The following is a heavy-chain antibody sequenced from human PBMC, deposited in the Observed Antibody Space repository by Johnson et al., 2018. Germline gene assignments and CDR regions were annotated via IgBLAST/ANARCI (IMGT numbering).Heavy chain of an antibody. Sequence: QVQLVESGGGVVQPGRSLRLSCAASGFTFSSYGMHWVRQAPGKGLEWVAVISYDGSNKYYADSVKGRFTISRDNSKNTLSLQMTSLGAEDTAVYYCARDPRGRQWLVRGDAFDIWGQGTMVTVSS. D-gene: IGHD6-19*01. CDR1: GFTFSSYG. CDR2: ISYDGSNK. CDR3: ARDPRGRQWLVRGDAFDI. J-gene: IGHJ3*02. V-gene: IGHV3-30*03.